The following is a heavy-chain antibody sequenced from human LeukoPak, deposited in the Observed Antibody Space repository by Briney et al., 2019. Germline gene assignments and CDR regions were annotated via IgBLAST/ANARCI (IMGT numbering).Heavy chain of an antibody. V-gene: IGHV3-7*01. D-gene: IGHD2-15*01. CDR3: ATTFPYCGDGTCKL. CDR2: INQGGNTV. Sequence: GGSLRLSCTASGFTTHYWLSWVRQAPGKGPEWVANINQGGNTVNYVDSVKGRVSISRDNANNALFLQMHSLRFEDTAIYYCATTFPYCGDGTCKLGGQGAQVTVSS. J-gene: IGHJ4*02. CDR1: GFTTHYW.